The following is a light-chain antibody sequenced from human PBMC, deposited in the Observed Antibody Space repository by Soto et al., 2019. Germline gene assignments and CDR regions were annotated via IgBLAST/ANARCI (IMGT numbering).Light chain of an antibody. J-gene: IGLJ3*02. V-gene: IGLV2-14*01. CDR3: LSYTIANTRV. CDR1: SSDVGGYKF. Sequence: QSALTQPASVSASPGQSITISCTGTSSDVGGYKFVSWYQHHPGKAPKLMIYEVNNRHSGVSNRFSGSKSGNTASLTISGLQPEDEADYYCLSYTIANTRVFGGGTKLNVL. CDR2: EVN.